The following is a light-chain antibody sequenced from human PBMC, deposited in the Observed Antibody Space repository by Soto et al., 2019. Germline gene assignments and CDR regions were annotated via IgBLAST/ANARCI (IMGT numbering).Light chain of an antibody. CDR1: QSVSSN. J-gene: IGKJ4*01. CDR3: KQYNNWPPFT. CDR2: GAS. Sequence: EIVMTQSPATLSVSPGERATLSCRASQSVSSNLAWYQQKPGQAPRLLIYGASTRATGIPARFSGSGYGIAFTLTIGSLQSEDFAVYNCKQYNNWPPFTFCGGTKWESK. V-gene: IGKV3-15*01.